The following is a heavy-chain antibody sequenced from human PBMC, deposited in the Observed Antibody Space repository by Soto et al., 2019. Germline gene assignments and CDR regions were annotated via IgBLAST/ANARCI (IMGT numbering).Heavy chain of an antibody. CDR2: IIPIFGTA. D-gene: IGHD5-18*01. V-gene: IGHV1-69*06. Sequence: QVQLVQSGAEVKKPGSSVTVSCKASGGTFSSYALSWVRQAPGQGLEWMGGIIPIFGTANYAQKFQGRVTITADKYTSTAYMELSSLRSEDTAVYYCATPRRQLWFSPQEYYYGMDVWGQGTTVTVSS. CDR1: GGTFSSYA. CDR3: ATPRRQLWFSPQEYYYGMDV. J-gene: IGHJ6*02.